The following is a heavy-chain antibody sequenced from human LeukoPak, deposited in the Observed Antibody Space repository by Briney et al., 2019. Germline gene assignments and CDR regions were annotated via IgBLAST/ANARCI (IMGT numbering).Heavy chain of an antibody. CDR3: ARAHYGDCLDY. D-gene: IGHD4-17*01. J-gene: IGHJ4*02. CDR2: IYYSGST. V-gene: IGHV4-59*01. CDR1: GGSISSYY. Sequence: SETLSLTCTVSGGSISSYYWSWIRQPPGKGLEWIGYIYYSGSTNYNPSLKSRVTISVDTSKNQFSLKLSSVTAADTAVYYCARAHYGDCLDYWGQGTLVTVSS.